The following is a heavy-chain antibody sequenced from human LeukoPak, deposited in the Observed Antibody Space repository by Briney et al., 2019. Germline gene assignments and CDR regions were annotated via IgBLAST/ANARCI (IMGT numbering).Heavy chain of an antibody. J-gene: IGHJ4*02. Sequence: TGGSLRLSCAASGFTFSNYALSWVRQAPGKGLEWVSSISNSGGSTYYADPVKGRFTISRDNSKNTLYLQVNSLRAEDTAVYYCARGSMVRGVIGYWGQGTLVTVSS. CDR3: ARGSMVRGVIGY. CDR1: GFTFSNYA. V-gene: IGHV3-23*01. CDR2: ISNSGGST. D-gene: IGHD3-10*01.